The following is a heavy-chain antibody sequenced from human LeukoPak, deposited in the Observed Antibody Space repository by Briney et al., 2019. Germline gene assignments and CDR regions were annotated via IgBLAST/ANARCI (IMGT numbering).Heavy chain of an antibody. CDR2: IYYSGST. Sequence: SETLSLTCTVSGGSISSGGYYWSWIRQHPGKGLEWIGYIYYSGSTYYNPSLKSRVTISVDASKNQFSLKLSSVTAADTAVYYCARQQQQQLDSFDYWGQGTLVTVSS. CDR1: GGSISSGGYY. J-gene: IGHJ4*02. V-gene: IGHV4-31*03. CDR3: ARQQQQQLDSFDY. D-gene: IGHD6-13*01.